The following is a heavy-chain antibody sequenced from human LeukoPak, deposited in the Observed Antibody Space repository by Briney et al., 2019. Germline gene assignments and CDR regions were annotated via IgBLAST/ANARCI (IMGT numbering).Heavy chain of an antibody. J-gene: IGHJ4*02. CDR2: ISSSSSTI. CDR3: ARVPDYGDSPFFDY. D-gene: IGHD4-17*01. CDR1: GFTFSSYS. Sequence: QTGGSLRLSCAASGFTFSSYSMNWVRQAPGKGLEWVSYISSSSSTIYYADSVKGRFTISRDNAKNSLYLQMNSLRDEDTAVYYCARVPDYGDSPFFDYWGQGTLVTVSS. V-gene: IGHV3-48*02.